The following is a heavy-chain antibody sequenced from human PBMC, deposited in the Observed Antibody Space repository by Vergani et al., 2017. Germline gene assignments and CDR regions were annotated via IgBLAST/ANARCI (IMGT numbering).Heavy chain of an antibody. Sequence: QVQLQESGPGLVKPSQTLSLTCTVSGGSISSGGYYWSWIRQHPGKGLEWIGYIYYSGSTYYNPSLKRRVTIPVDTSKNQFSLKLSSVTAADTAVYYCASSEYCSSTSCYTGWFDPWGQGTLVTVSS. V-gene: IGHV4-31*03. J-gene: IGHJ5*02. D-gene: IGHD2-2*01. CDR3: ASSEYCSSTSCYTGWFDP. CDR2: IYYSGST. CDR1: GGSISSGGYY.